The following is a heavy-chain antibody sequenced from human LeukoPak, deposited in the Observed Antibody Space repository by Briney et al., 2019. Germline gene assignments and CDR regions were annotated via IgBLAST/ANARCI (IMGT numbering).Heavy chain of an antibody. CDR1: GGSFSGYY. D-gene: IGHD6-13*01. J-gene: IGHJ1*01. V-gene: IGHV4-34*01. CDR2: INHSGST. Sequence: SETLSLTCAVYGGSFSGYYWSWIRQPQRKGLGWIGEINHSGSTNYNPSLKSRVTISVDTSKNQFSLKLSSVTAADTAVYYCARGIAAAGTTRGYFQHWGQGTLVTVSS. CDR3: ARGIAAAGTTRGYFQH.